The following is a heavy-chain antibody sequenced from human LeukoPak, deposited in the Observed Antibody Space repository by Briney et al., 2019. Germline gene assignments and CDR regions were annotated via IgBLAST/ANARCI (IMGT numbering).Heavy chain of an antibody. CDR2: IYTSGST. D-gene: IGHD3-22*01. CDR1: GGSISSYY. J-gene: IGHJ4*02. Sequence: SETLSLTCTVSGGSISSYYWSWIRQPAGKGLEWIGRIYTSGSTNYNPSLKSRVTMSVDTSKNQFSLKLSSVTAADTAVYYCARGHYYDSSGAPGAFDYWGQGTLVTVSS. CDR3: ARGHYYDSSGAPGAFDY. V-gene: IGHV4-4*07.